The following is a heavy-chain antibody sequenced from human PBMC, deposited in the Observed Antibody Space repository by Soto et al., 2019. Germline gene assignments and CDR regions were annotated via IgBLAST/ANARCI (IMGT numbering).Heavy chain of an antibody. J-gene: IGHJ5*01. CDR3: ARDRGVGAETNWFDS. Sequence: SETLSLTCNVSGASISNFYWSWIRQPAWKALEWIGRIFISGNTNYNPSLKSRVTMSIDTSKNHFSLNLRSVTAADTAVYYCARDRGVGAETNWFDSWSQGTQVT. CDR1: GASISNFY. CDR2: IFISGNT. V-gene: IGHV4-4*07. D-gene: IGHD1-26*01.